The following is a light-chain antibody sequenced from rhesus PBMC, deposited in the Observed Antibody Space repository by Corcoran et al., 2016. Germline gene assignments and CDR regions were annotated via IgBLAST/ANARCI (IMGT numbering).Light chain of an antibody. J-gene: IGKJ2*01. CDR2: KPS. CDR3: QQYSSRPYS. CDR1: QGISSW. Sequence: DIQMTQSPSSLSASVGDTVTITCRASQGISSWLAWYQQKPGKAPKLLIYKPSSLQSGVPSWFSGSGSGTDFTLTISSLQSEDFATYYCQQYSSRPYSFGQGTKVEIK. V-gene: IGKV1-22*01.